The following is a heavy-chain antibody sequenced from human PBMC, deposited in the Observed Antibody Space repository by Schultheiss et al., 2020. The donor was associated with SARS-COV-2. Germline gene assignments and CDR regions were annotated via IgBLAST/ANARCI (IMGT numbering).Heavy chain of an antibody. CDR2: INPHSGGT. Sequence: ASVKVSCKASGYTFTSYYMHWVRQAPGQGLEWMAWINPHSGGTNFAHKFQGRVTMSRDTSISTAFMELSRLRSDDTAVYYCATGQRYYYGSGSSDYWGQGTLVTVSS. CDR3: ATGQRYYYGSGSSDY. V-gene: IGHV1-2*02. CDR1: GYTFTSYY. D-gene: IGHD3-10*01. J-gene: IGHJ4*02.